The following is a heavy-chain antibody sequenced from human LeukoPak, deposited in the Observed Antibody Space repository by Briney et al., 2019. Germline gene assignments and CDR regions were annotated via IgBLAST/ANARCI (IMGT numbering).Heavy chain of an antibody. Sequence: ASVKVSCKAPGYTFTSYGISWVRQAPGQGLEWMGWISAYNGNTNYAQKLQGRVTMTTDTSTSTAYMELRSLRSDDTAVYYCAQEVSDSSGYYSDYWGQGTLVTVSS. J-gene: IGHJ4*02. CDR2: ISAYNGNT. CDR3: AQEVSDSSGYYSDY. D-gene: IGHD3-22*01. CDR1: GYTFTSYG. V-gene: IGHV1-18*01.